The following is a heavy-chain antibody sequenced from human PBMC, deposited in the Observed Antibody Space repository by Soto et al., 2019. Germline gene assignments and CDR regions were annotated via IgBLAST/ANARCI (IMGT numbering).Heavy chain of an antibody. J-gene: IGHJ4*02. V-gene: IGHV4-61*01. CDR1: GGSLSSGSYY. D-gene: IGHD3-10*01. CDR3: ARHYRVLVFDGTASAY. Sequence: SETLSLTCTVSGGSLSSGSYYWSWIRQPPGKGLEWIGYIYYSGSTNYNPSLNSRVTISVDTSKNQFSLKLSSVTAADTAVYCCARHYRVLVFDGTASAYRDPRTLATASS. CDR2: IYYSGST.